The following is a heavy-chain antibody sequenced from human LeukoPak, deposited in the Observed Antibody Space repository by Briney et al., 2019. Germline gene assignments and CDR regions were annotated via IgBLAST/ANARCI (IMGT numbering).Heavy chain of an antibody. V-gene: IGHV3-49*01. J-gene: IGHJ4*02. CDR2: IRSKAYGGTK. CDR1: GFTFANYA. D-gene: IGHD3-9*01. Sequence: GSLRLSSTASGFTFANYAMSWFRQAERKGHEWVGFIRSKAYGGTKEYAASVQGRFTISSYSAKNSLYLQLNSLRAKDMTIYYCATGGLTGYYAFEFWGPGTQVTVSS. CDR3: ATGGLTGYYAFEF.